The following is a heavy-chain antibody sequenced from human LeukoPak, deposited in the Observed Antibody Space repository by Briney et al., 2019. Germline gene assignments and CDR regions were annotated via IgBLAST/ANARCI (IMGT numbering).Heavy chain of an antibody. D-gene: IGHD3-22*01. CDR2: ISGSGGST. CDR1: GFTVSSNY. V-gene: IGHV3-23*01. Sequence: PGGSLRLSCAASGFTVSSNYMSWVRQAPGKGLEWVSGISGSGGSTYYADSVKGRFTISRDNSKNTLYLQMNSLRAEDTAVYYCAKDPYDSSGYYHNYWGQGTLVTVSS. J-gene: IGHJ4*02. CDR3: AKDPYDSSGYYHNY.